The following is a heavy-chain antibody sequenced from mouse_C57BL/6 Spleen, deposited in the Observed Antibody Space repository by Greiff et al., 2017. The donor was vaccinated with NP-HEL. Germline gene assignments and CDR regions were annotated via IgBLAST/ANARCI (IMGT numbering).Heavy chain of an antibody. Sequence: EVKLVESGGGLVKPGGSLKLSCAASGFTFSDYGMHWVRQAPEKGLEWVAYISSGSSTIYYADTVKGRFTISRDNAKNTLFLQMTSLRSEDTAMYYCARLTTVVAKDWFAYWGQGTLVTVSA. J-gene: IGHJ3*01. CDR3: ARLTTVVAKDWFAY. CDR1: GFTFSDYG. V-gene: IGHV5-17*01. D-gene: IGHD1-1*01. CDR2: ISSGSSTI.